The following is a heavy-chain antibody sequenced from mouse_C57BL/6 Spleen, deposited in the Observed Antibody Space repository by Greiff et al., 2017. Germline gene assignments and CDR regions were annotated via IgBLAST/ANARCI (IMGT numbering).Heavy chain of an antibody. J-gene: IGHJ3*01. V-gene: IGHV3-6*01. CDR2: ISYDGSN. Sequence: EVQRVESGPGLVKPSQSLSLTCSVTGYSITSGYYWNWIRQFPGNKLEWMGYISYDGSNNYNPSLKNRISITRDTSKNQFFLKLNSVTTEDTATYYCARDNRGFAYWGQGTLVTVSA. CDR3: ARDNRGFAY. CDR1: GYSITSGYY.